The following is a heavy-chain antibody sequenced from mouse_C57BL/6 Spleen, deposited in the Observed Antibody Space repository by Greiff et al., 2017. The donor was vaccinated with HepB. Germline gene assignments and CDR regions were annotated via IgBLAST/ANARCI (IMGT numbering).Heavy chain of an antibody. Sequence: QVQLKQPGAELVRPGTSVKLSCKASGYTFTSYWMHWVKQRPGQGLEWIGVIDPSDSYTNYNQKFKGKATLTVDTSSSTAYMQLSSLTSEDSAVYYCARMGYGNYDFDYWGQGTTLTVSS. J-gene: IGHJ2*01. CDR1: GYTFTSYW. CDR2: IDPSDSYT. D-gene: IGHD2-1*01. CDR3: ARMGYGNYDFDY. V-gene: IGHV1-59*01.